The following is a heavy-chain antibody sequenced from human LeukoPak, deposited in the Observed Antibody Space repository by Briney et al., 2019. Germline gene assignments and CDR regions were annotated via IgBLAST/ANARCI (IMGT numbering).Heavy chain of an antibody. J-gene: IGHJ6*03. V-gene: IGHV1-18*01. Sequence: PSVKLSCKASGATVTSYGVSWVRRSPGQRLEWMGWISAYNGNTNYAQKFQGRVTMTTDTSPSTANMDLRSLRSEATTVYYSAXXXXXXXXSGGYYYYMDVWGKGTTVTISS. CDR3: AXXXXXXXXSGGYYYYMDV. D-gene: IGHD3-10*01. CDR1: GATVTSYG. CDR2: ISAYNGNT.